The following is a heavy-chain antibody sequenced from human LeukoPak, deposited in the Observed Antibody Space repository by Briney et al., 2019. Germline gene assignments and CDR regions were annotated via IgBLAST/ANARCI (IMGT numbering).Heavy chain of an antibody. Sequence: GGSLRLSCAASGFTFDDYAMHWVRQAPGKGLEWVSGISWNSGSIGYADSVKGRFTISRDNAKNTLYLQMNSLRAEDTALYYCAKDIGRPGYYYYYGMDVWGQGTTVTVSS. CDR2: ISWNSGSI. D-gene: IGHD6-6*01. CDR3: AKDIGRPGYYYYYGMDV. J-gene: IGHJ6*02. CDR1: GFTFDDYA. V-gene: IGHV3-9*01.